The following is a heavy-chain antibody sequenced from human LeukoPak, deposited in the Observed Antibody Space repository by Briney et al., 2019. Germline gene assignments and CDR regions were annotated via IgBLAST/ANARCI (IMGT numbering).Heavy chain of an antibody. CDR1: GYTFTSYD. V-gene: IGHV1-18*01. D-gene: IGHD2-21*02. Sequence: ASAKVSCKASGYTFTSYDVSWVRQAPGQGLEWMGSISAYNSNTNYAQKLQGRVTMTTDTSTSTAYMELRSLRSDDTAVYYCARDGTHIVVVTAIPYYGMDVWGQGTTVTVSS. CDR3: ARDGTHIVVVTAIPYYGMDV. J-gene: IGHJ6*02. CDR2: ISAYNSNT.